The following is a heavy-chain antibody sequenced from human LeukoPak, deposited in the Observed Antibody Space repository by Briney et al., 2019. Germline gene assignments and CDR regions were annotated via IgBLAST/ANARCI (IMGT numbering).Heavy chain of an antibody. CDR3: ARQGILGITGYFDY. CDR2: IYFSGST. V-gene: IGHV4-38-2*02. J-gene: IGHJ4*02. Sequence: SETLSLTCTVSGYSISSGYYWGRIRQPPGKGLEWIGSIYFSGSTYHNPSLRSRVTISVDTSKNQFSLKLNSVTAADTAVYYCARQGILGITGYFDYWGQGTLITVSS. CDR1: GYSISSGYY. D-gene: IGHD1-26*01.